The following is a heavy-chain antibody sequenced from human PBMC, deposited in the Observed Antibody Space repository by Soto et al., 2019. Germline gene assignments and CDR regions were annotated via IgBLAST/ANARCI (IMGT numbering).Heavy chain of an antibody. Sequence: GGSLRLSCAASGFTFSSYAMSWVRQAPGKGLEWVSAISGSGGSTYYADLVKGRFTISRGNSKNTLYLQMNRPTAEATAVYYCAKRGGCYSGYFDYWGQGTLVTVSS. D-gene: IGHD1-26*01. J-gene: IGHJ4*02. CDR1: GFTFSSYA. CDR2: ISGSGGST. CDR3: AKRGGCYSGYFDY. V-gene: IGHV3-23*01.